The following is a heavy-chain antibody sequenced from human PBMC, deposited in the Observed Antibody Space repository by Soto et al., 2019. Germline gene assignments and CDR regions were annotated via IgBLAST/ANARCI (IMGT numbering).Heavy chain of an antibody. D-gene: IGHD6-13*01. V-gene: IGHV3-48*03. J-gene: IGHJ6*02. CDR3: ARDQEAGSFFPYYYGMDV. CDR1: GFTFSSYE. CDR2: ISSSGSTI. Sequence: RLSCATSGFTFSSYEMNWVRQAPGKGLEWVSYISSSGSTIYYADSVKGRFTISRDNAKNSLYLQMDSLRAEDTAVYYCARDQEAGSFFPYYYGMDVWGQGTTVTVSS.